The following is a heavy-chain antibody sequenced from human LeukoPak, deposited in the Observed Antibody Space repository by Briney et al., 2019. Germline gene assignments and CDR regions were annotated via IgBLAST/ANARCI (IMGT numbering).Heavy chain of an antibody. D-gene: IGHD6-6*01. CDR3: ARGKYSSSSVQSDY. CDR2: IYYSGST. V-gene: IGHV4-59*08. CDR1: GGSISSYY. Sequence: SETLSLTCTVSGGSISSYYWSWIRQPPGKGLEWIGYIYYSGSTNYNPSLKSRVTISVDTSKNQFSLKLSSVTAADTAVYYCARGKYSSSSVQSDYWGQGTLVTVSS. J-gene: IGHJ4*02.